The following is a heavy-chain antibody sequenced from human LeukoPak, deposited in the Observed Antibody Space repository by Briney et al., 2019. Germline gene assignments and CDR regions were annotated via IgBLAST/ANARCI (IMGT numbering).Heavy chain of an antibody. CDR2: MYTGGTT. CDR3: AKDEVTSGGGLAS. Sequence: GGSLRLSCAASGFTDSGTHMSWVRQAPGKGLEWVSAMYTGGTTYYADSVKGRFTISRDNSKNNLYLHMNSLRAEDTAVYYCAKDEVTSGGGLASWGQGTLVTVSS. CDR1: GFTDSGTH. D-gene: IGHD2-21*02. V-gene: IGHV3-53*01. J-gene: IGHJ4*02.